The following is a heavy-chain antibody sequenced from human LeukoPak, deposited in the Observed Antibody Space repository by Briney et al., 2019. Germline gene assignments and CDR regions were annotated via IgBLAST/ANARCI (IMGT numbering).Heavy chain of an antibody. Sequence: PGGSLRLSCEVSGFTISNHGMHWVRQAPGKGLEWVAMISYDGNEKYYADSVKGRLTISRDNSKNTLYLQMNSLRAEDTAVYYCARDLRWYDYWGQGTLVTVSS. CDR1: GFTISNHG. D-gene: IGHD4-23*01. J-gene: IGHJ4*02. V-gene: IGHV3-30*03. CDR3: ARDLRWYDY. CDR2: ISYDGNEK.